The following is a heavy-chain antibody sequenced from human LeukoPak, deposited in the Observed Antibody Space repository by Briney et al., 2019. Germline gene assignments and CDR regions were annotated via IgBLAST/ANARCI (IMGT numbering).Heavy chain of an antibody. CDR2: IKQDGSEK. D-gene: IGHD3-22*01. Sequence: GGSLRLSCAAAGFTFSSYWISWVSQAPGKWMEWVANIKQDGSEKYYVDSVKGRFTISRDNAKNSLYLQMNSLRAEDTAVYYCASHYYDSSGYYYYLYWGQGTLVTVSS. V-gene: IGHV3-7*01. CDR3: ASHYYDSSGYYYYLY. CDR1: GFTFSSYW. J-gene: IGHJ4*02.